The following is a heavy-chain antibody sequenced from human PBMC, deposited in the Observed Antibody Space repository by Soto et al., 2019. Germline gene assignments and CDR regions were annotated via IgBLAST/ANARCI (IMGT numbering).Heavy chain of an antibody. V-gene: IGHV4-59*01. D-gene: IGHD6-6*01. J-gene: IGHJ4*02. CDR2: IYYSGST. CDR3: ARDGDSSSLRSFDY. CDR1: GGSISSYY. Sequence: SETLSLTCTVSGGSISSYYWSWIRQPPGKGLEWIGYIYYSGSTNYNPSLKSRVTISVDTSKNQFSLKLSSVTAADTAVYYCARDGDSSSLRSFDYWGQGTLVTVSS.